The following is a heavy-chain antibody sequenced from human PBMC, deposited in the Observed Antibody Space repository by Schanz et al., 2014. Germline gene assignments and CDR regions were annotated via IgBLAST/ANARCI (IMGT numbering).Heavy chain of an antibody. CDR3: ARGYGDSPTDF. CDR2: FIPILDVG. J-gene: IGHJ4*02. CDR1: RSTFSSYT. Sequence: QVQLVQSGAEVKKPGSSVKVSCKASRSTFSSYTISWVRQARGQGLEWVGRFIPILDVGNYAQKFQGRVTITADKSTFTAYMELRNLRSDDTAVYYCARGYGDSPTDFWGQGTLVTVSS. V-gene: IGHV1-69*02. D-gene: IGHD4-17*01.